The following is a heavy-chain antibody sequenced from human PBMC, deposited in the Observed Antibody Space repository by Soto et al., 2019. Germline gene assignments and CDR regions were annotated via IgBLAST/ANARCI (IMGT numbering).Heavy chain of an antibody. D-gene: IGHD1-1*01. CDR3: ARPGNNYYYYGMDV. CDR2: IDPSDSYT. CDR1: GYSFTSYW. V-gene: IGHV5-10-1*01. Sequence: GESRKISCKGSGYSFTSYWISWVRQMPGKGLEWMGRIDPSDSYTNYSPSFQGHVTISADKSISTAYLQWSSLKASDTAMYYCARPGNNYYYYGMDVWGQGTTVTVSS. J-gene: IGHJ6*02.